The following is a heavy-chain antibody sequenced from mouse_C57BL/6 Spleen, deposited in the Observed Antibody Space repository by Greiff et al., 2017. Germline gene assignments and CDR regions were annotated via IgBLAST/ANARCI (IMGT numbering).Heavy chain of an antibody. Sequence: EVQLVESGPVLVKPGASVKLSCKASGYTFTDYYMNWVKQSPGKSLEWIGVINPYNGGTSYNQKFKGKATLTVDKSSSTAYMELNSLTSEDSAVYYCARKREDYGYFDYWGQGTTLTVSS. D-gene: IGHD1-1*02. CDR2: INPYNGGT. CDR3: ARKREDYGYFDY. CDR1: GYTFTDYY. V-gene: IGHV1-19*01. J-gene: IGHJ2*01.